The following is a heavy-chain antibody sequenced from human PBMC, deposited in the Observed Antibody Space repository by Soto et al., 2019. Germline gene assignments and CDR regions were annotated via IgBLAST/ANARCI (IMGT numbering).Heavy chain of an antibody. V-gene: IGHV4-59*01. Sequence: SETLSLTCTVSGGSISSYYWSWIRQPPGKGLEWIGYIYYSGSTNYNPSLKSRVTISVDTSKNQFSLKLSSVTAADTAVYYCARVVDEAAAGYYYYGMDVWGQGTTVTVSS. CDR2: IYYSGST. CDR1: GGSISSYY. D-gene: IGHD6-13*01. CDR3: ARVVDEAAAGYYYYGMDV. J-gene: IGHJ6*02.